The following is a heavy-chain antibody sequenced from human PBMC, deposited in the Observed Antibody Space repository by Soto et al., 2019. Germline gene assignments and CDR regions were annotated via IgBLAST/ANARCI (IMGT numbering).Heavy chain of an antibody. V-gene: IGHV3-48*03. CDR2: ISSSGSTI. CDR1: GFTFSSYE. Sequence: EVQLVESGGGLVQPGGSLRLSCAASGFTFSSYEMNWVRQAPGKGLEWVSYISSSGSTIYYADSVKGRFTISRDNAKNSLYLQMNSLRAEDTAVYYCARYGGQLWVQGYDDWGQGTLVTVSS. D-gene: IGHD5-18*01. J-gene: IGHJ4*02. CDR3: ARYGGQLWVQGYDD.